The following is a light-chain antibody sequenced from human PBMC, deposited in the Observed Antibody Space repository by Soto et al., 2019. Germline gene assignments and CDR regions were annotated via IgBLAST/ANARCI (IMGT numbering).Light chain of an antibody. J-gene: IGKJ1*01. Sequence: EIVLTQSPGTLSLSPGERATLSCMASQSVSSSYLAWDQQKPGQAHRHLIFGASSRAIGIPDRFSGSGSGTDFTFTISRLEPEDFAVYYCQQYGSSPWTFGQGTKVEIK. CDR2: GAS. CDR1: QSVSSSY. V-gene: IGKV3-20*01. CDR3: QQYGSSPWT.